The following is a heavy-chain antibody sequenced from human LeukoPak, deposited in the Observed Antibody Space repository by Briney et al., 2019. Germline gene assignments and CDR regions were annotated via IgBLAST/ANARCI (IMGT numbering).Heavy chain of an antibody. V-gene: IGHV3-23*01. J-gene: IGHJ5*01. CDR1: GFTFNNYA. D-gene: IGHD1-14*01. CDR3: AKFPYHNPAPAFENWFDS. CDR2: ISGSGGTT. Sequence: PWGSLRLSCTASGFTFNNYAMNWVRQAPKKGLEWVSVISGSGGTTHYADSVKGRFTISRDNSKNTLFLQMSSLRAEDTAVYYCAKFPYHNPAPAFENWFDSWGQGTLVTVSS.